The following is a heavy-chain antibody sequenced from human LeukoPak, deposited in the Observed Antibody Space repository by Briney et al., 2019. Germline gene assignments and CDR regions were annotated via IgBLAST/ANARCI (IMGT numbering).Heavy chain of an antibody. Sequence: GGSLRLSCAASGFTVSNNYMTWVRQAPGKGLEWVSVIHSGGNTYYADAVKGRFTISRDNSKETLYLQMNSLRTGDTAVYYCAKSRSNYDFWSAFDYWGQGALVTVSS. CDR3: AKSRSNYDFWSAFDY. D-gene: IGHD3-3*01. CDR1: GFTVSNNY. V-gene: IGHV3-53*05. CDR2: IHSGGNT. J-gene: IGHJ4*02.